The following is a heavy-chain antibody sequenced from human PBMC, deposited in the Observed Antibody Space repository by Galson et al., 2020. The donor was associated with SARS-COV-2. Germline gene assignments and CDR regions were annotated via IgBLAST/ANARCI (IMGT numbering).Heavy chain of an antibody. V-gene: IGHV3-48*01. CDR3: ASQSEVLRGCGELLHAFDI. Sequence: GGSLRLSCAASGFTFSSYSMNWVRQAPGKGLEWVSYISSSSSTIYYADSVKGRFTISRDNAKNSLYLQMNSLRAEDTAVYYCASQSEVLRGCGELLHAFDIWGQGTMVTVSS. CDR1: GFTFSSYS. CDR2: ISSSSSTI. D-gene: IGHD3-10*01. J-gene: IGHJ3*02.